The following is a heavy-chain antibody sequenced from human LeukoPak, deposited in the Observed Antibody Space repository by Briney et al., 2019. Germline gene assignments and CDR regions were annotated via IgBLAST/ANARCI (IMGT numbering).Heavy chain of an antibody. J-gene: IGHJ4*02. CDR3: AKDPQPYYDVPVGY. CDR1: GFMFSDYA. V-gene: IGHV3-23*01. D-gene: IGHD3-3*01. Sequence: GGSLRLSSVASGFMFSDYAMSWVRQAPGKGLEWVSSISSSGGTTFYADSVKGRFTISRDLFKKTVHLEMKAMRAEDTAVYYCAKDPQPYYDVPVGYWGQGTLVTVSP. CDR2: ISSSGGTT.